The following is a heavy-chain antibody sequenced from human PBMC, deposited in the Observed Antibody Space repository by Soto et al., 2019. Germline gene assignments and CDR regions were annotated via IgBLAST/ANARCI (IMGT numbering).Heavy chain of an antibody. D-gene: IGHD1-26*01. J-gene: IGHJ4*02. CDR3: ARGVSAGVDY. CDR1: GYSFTSLD. Sequence: QVQLVQSGAEVREPGASVKVSCKASGYSFTSLDINWVRQTAGQGLEWMGWMEPSPGRTGYAQKFQCRLTMTRDTSINTAYMELTTLTSDDTAFYYCARGVSAGVDYWGQGTLVIVSS. V-gene: IGHV1-8*01. CDR2: MEPSPGRT.